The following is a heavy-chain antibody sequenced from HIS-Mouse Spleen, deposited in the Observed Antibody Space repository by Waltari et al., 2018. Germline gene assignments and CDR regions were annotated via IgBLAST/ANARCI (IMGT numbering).Heavy chain of an antibody. CDR1: GGSISSSSYY. V-gene: IGHV4-39*07. Sequence: QLQLQESGPGLVKPSETLSRTCSVSGGSISSSSYYPGWIRQPPGKGLEWIGSIYYSGSTYYNPSLKSRVTISVDTSKNQFSLKLSSVTAADTAVYYCAREIPYSSSWYDWYFDLWGRGTLVTVSS. CDR3: AREIPYSSSWYDWYFDL. CDR2: IYYSGST. J-gene: IGHJ2*01. D-gene: IGHD6-13*01.